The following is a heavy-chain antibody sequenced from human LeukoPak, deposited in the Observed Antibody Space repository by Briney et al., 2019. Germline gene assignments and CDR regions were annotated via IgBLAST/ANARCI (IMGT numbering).Heavy chain of an antibody. CDR3: AKDRGVIAAAGNWFDP. J-gene: IGHJ5*02. CDR1: GFTFSSYA. V-gene: IGHV3-23*01. CDR2: ISGSGGST. Sequence: PGGSLRLSCAASGFTFSSYAMSWVRQAPGKGLEWVPAISGSGGSTYYADSVKGRFTISRDNSENTLYLQMNSLRAEDTAVYYCAKDRGVIAAAGNWFDPWGQGTLVTVSS. D-gene: IGHD6-13*01.